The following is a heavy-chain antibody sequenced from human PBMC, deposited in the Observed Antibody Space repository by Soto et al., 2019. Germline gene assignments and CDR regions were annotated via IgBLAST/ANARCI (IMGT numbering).Heavy chain of an antibody. V-gene: IGHV1-3*01. CDR2: INAGNANT. Sequence: ASVKVSCKASGYTFTSYAMHWVRQAPGQRLEWMGWINAGNANTKYSQKFQGRVTFTRDTSASTAYMVLSSLRSEDTAVYYCARAPSWYSFDYWGQGTLVTVSS. CDR1: GYTFTSYA. CDR3: ARAPSWYSFDY. D-gene: IGHD6-13*01. J-gene: IGHJ4*02.